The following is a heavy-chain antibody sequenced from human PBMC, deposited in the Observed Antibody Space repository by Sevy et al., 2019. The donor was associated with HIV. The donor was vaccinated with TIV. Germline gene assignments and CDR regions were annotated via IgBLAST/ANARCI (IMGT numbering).Heavy chain of an antibody. CDR2: ISGSGGNT. V-gene: IGHV3-23*01. Sequence: GGSLRLSCAASGFTFSSYAMSWVRQAPGKGLEWVSGISGSGGNTYYADSVKGRFTISRDNSKNTLYLQMNTLRAEETAVYYCAKGASGGSFERYYYYYMDVWGKGTTVTVSS. CDR1: GFTFSSYA. D-gene: IGHD2-15*01. J-gene: IGHJ6*03. CDR3: AKGASGGSFERYYYYYMDV.